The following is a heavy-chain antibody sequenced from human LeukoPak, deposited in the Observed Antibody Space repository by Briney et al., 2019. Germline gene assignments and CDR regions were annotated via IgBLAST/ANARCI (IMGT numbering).Heavy chain of an antibody. Sequence: PSETLSLTCAVYGGSFSGFYWSWIRQPPGKGLEWIGDINHSGTTNYNPSLKSRVTISADRSKNQFSLKVTSVTAADTAVYYCVSYGDSGSYYYMDVWGKGTTVTVSS. J-gene: IGHJ6*03. D-gene: IGHD4-17*01. CDR2: INHSGTT. CDR1: GGSFSGFY. CDR3: VSYGDSGSYYYMDV. V-gene: IGHV4-34*01.